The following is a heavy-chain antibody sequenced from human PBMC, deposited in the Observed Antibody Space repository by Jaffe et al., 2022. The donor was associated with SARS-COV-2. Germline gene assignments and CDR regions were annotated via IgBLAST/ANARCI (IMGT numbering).Heavy chain of an antibody. CDR2: ISYDGSNK. CDR3: ARENVVVGGAFDI. Sequence: QVQLVESGGGVVQPGRSLRLSCAASGFTFSSYAMHWVRQAPGKGLEWVAVISYDGSNKYYADSVKGRFTISRDNSKNTLYLQMNSLRAEDTAVYYCARENVVVGGAFDIWGQGTMVTVSS. V-gene: IGHV3-30*04. CDR1: GFTFSSYA. D-gene: IGHD3-22*01. J-gene: IGHJ3*02.